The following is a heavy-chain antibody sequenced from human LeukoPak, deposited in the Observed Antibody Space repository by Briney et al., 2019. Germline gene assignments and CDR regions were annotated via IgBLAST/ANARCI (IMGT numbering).Heavy chain of an antibody. CDR3: ARQDSKGIDY. J-gene: IGHJ4*02. D-gene: IGHD4-11*01. CDR2: IYPGDSDT. CDR1: AYSFTSYW. Sequence: GESLKISCKGSAYSFTSYWIGWLRQMPGNALKCLGIIYPGDSDTRYCPSFQVQVTISADKSIRTAYLQWSSLKASDTAMYYCARQDSKGIDYWGQGTLVTVPS. V-gene: IGHV5-51*01.